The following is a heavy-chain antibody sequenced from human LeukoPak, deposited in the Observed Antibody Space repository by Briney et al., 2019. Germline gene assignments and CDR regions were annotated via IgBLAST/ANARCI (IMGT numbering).Heavy chain of an antibody. V-gene: IGHV4-34*01. CDR1: GGSFSGYY. CDR3: AKDSGSSWLYSSFYGMDV. D-gene: IGHD6-13*01. Sequence: PSETLSLTCAVYGGSFSGYYWSWIRQPPGKGLEWIGEIYASGSTNYNPSLKSRVTISVGTSKNQFSLKLSSVTAADTAVYYCAKDSGSSWLYSSFYGMDVWRQGPTVTVSS. J-gene: IGHJ6*01. CDR2: IYASGST.